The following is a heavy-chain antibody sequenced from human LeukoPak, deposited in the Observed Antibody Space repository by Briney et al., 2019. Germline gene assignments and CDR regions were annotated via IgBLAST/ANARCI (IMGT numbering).Heavy chain of an antibody. CDR3: ARAAASKDDGSFY. J-gene: IGHJ4*02. CDR2: IQQDGSEK. Sequence: GGSLRLSCAASGFTFSSYWMSWVRQAPGKGLEWVANIQQDGSEKYYVDSVKGRFTISRDNAKNSLYLQMNSLRAEDTAVYYCARAAASKDDGSFYWGQGTLVTVSS. D-gene: IGHD3-22*01. CDR1: GFTFSSYW. V-gene: IGHV3-7*01.